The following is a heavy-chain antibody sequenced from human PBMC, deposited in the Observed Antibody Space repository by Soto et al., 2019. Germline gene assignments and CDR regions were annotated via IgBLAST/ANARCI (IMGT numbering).Heavy chain of an antibody. D-gene: IGHD2-2*01. CDR3: AKGQYCTSSSCSIPLPPLRRYNTRWYEDYYYYCLDV. CDR1: GFTFTTYT. Sequence: PGGSLRLSCAASGFTFTTYTMNWVRQAPGKGLEWVSSISSDNNYIYYADSVRGRFTISRDNAKKSLYLQMHSLRDEDTAVYYCAKGQYCTSSSCSIPLPPLRRYNTRWYEDYYYYCLDVWGQGTTGTVSS. V-gene: IGHV3-21*01. J-gene: IGHJ6*02. CDR2: ISSDNNYI.